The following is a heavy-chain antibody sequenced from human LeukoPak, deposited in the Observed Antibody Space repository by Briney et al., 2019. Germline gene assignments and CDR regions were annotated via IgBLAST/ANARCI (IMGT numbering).Heavy chain of an antibody. CDR1: GGTFSSYA. CDR3: AGVVSGSGSWVTPNWFDP. D-gene: IGHD3-10*01. CDR2: IIPIFGTA. Sequence: GSSVKVSCKASGGTFSSYAISWVRHAPGQGLELMGGIIPIFGTANYAQKFQGRVTITTDESTSTAYMELSSLRSEDTAVYYCAGVVSGSGSWVTPNWFDPWGQGTLVTVSS. V-gene: IGHV1-69*05. J-gene: IGHJ5*02.